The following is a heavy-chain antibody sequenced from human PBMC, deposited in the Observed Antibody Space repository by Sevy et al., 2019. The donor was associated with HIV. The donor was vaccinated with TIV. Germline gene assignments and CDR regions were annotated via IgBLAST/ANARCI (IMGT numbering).Heavy chain of an antibody. CDR1: GFTVGSTY. CDR3: AREATRYCSGGDCYSRNYDFYMDI. Sequence: GGSLRLSCAASGFTVGSTYMSWVRQAPGKGLEWVSIIYSGGNTYYADSVKGRFIISRDDSRNTLYLQLNSLRGEDTAVYFCAREATRYCSGGDCYSRNYDFYMDIWGKGTTVTVS. V-gene: IGHV3-66*02. J-gene: IGHJ6*03. CDR2: IYSGGNT. D-gene: IGHD2-15*01.